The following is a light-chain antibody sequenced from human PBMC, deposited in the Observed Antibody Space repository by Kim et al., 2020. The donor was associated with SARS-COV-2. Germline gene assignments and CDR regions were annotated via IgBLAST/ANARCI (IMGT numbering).Light chain of an antibody. V-gene: IGLV3-21*04. J-gene: IGLJ3*02. Sequence: PGQTARITCGGNDIGILPVHWYQQKPGQAPLLVISYDSDRPSGIPERFSGSNSGNTATLTISRVEAGDEADYFCQVWDSTSDHPWVFGGGTQLTVL. CDR3: QVWDSTSDHPWV. CDR1: DIGILP. CDR2: YDS.